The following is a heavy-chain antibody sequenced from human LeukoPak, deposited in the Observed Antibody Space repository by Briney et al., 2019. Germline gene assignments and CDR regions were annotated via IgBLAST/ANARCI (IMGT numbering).Heavy chain of an antibody. CDR3: ARHFGYSGYDGDY. CDR1: GYTFTKYW. D-gene: IGHD5-12*01. V-gene: IGHV5-51*01. CDR2: IYPGDSDI. J-gene: IGHJ4*02. Sequence: GESLKISCKASGYTFTKYWIAWVRPMPGKGLERMGIIYPGDSDIRYSPSFRGQVTISADKSITTAYLQWSSLKASDTAMYYCARHFGYSGYDGDYWGQGTLVTVSS.